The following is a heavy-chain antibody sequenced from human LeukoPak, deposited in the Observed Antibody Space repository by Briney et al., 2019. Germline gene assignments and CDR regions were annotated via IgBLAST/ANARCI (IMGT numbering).Heavy chain of an antibody. J-gene: IGHJ4*02. CDR2: IYYSGST. CDR1: GGSISSYY. V-gene: IGHV4-59*08. D-gene: IGHD5-18*01. Sequence: SETLSLTCTVSGGSISSYYWSWIRQPPGEGLDWIGFIYYSGSTNQNPSLKSRVTMSVDTSKNQFFLRLSSVTAADTAVYYCASPSAMVTHSFDYWGQGTLVTVSS. CDR3: ASPSAMVTHSFDY.